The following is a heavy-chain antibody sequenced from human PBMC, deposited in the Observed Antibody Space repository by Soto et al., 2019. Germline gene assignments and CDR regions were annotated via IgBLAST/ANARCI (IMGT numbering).Heavy chain of an antibody. V-gene: IGHV4-30-4*01. CDR3: ARGGEGRLRFLEWPKWYFDL. D-gene: IGHD3-3*01. Sequence: SETLSLTCTVSGGSISSGDYYWSWIRQPPGKGLEWIGYIYYSGSTYYNPSLKSRVTISVDTSKNQFSLKLSSVTAADTAVYYCARGGEGRLRFLEWPKWYFDLWGRGTLVTVSS. J-gene: IGHJ2*01. CDR1: GGSISSGDYY. CDR2: IYYSGST.